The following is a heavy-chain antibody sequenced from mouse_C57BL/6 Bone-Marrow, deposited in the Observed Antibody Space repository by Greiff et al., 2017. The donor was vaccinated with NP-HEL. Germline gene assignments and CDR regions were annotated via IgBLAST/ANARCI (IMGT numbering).Heavy chain of an antibody. D-gene: IGHD2-3*01. J-gene: IGHJ2*01. CDR2: ISSGGSYT. CDR3: ASYDGYYPYYFDY. V-gene: IGHV5-6*01. CDR1: GFTFSSYG. Sequence: EVQLQESGGDLVKPGGSLKLSCAASGFTFSSYGMSWVRQTPDKRLEWVATISSGGSYTYYPDSVKGRFTISRDNAKNTLYLQMSSLKSEDTAMYYCASYDGYYPYYFDYWGQGTTLTVSS.